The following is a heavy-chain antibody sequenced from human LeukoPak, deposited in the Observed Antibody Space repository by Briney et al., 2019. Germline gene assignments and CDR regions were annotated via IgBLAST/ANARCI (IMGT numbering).Heavy chain of an antibody. D-gene: IGHD3-22*01. J-gene: IGHJ3*02. V-gene: IGHV3-23*01. CDR2: ISGSGGST. CDR3: AKDGTVVVSGAFDI. CDR1: GFTFSSYA. Sequence: PGGSLRLSCAASGFTFSSYAMSWVRHAPGKGLEWVSSISGSGGSTYYADSVKGRFTISRDNSKNTLYLQMNSLRAEDTAVYYCAKDGTVVVSGAFDIWGQGTMVTVSS.